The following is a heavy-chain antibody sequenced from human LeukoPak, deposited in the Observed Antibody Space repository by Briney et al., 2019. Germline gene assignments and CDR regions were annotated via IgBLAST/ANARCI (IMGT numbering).Heavy chain of an antibody. D-gene: IGHD3-22*01. V-gene: IGHV4-31*03. Sequence: SSETLSLTCTVSGGSISSGGYYWSWIRQHPGKGLEWIGYIYYSGSTSYNPSLKSRVTISLDTSRNQFSLNLSSVTAADTAVYSCAREMDYYDSDTYYLQWFDPWGQGTLVTVSS. CDR3: AREMDYYDSDTYYLQWFDP. J-gene: IGHJ5*02. CDR1: GGSISSGGYY. CDR2: IYYSGST.